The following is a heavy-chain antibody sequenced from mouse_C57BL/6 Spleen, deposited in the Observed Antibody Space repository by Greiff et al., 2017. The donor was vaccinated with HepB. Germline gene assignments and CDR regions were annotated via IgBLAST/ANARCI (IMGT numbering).Heavy chain of an antibody. J-gene: IGHJ4*01. CDR3: ADAVTTGIGYAMDY. D-gene: IGHD2-2*01. Sequence: QVQLKQSGAELARPGASVKLSCKASGYTFTSYGISWVKQRTGQGLEWIGEIYPRSGNTYYNEKFKGKATLTADKSSSTAYMELRSLTSEDSAVYFCADAVTTGIGYAMDYWGQGTSVTVSS. V-gene: IGHV1-81*01. CDR2: IYPRSGNT. CDR1: GYTFTSYG.